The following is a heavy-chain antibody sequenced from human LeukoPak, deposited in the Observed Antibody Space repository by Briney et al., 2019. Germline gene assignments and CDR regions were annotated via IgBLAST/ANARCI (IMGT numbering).Heavy chain of an antibody. CDR2: IYPGDSDT. CDR1: GYSFTSYW. D-gene: IGHD2-21*02. J-gene: IGHJ4*02. Sequence: GESLKISCQGSGYSFTSYWIGWVRQMPGKGLEWMGIIYPGDSDTRYSPSFQGQVTISADKSISTAYLQWSSLKASDTAMYYCATTAYCGGDCYSGPFDYWGQGTLVTVSS. CDR3: ATTAYCGGDCYSGPFDY. V-gene: IGHV5-51*01.